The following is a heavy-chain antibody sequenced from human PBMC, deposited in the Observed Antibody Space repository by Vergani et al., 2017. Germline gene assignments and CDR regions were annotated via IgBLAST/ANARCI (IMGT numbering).Heavy chain of an antibody. CDR2: INPNSGGT. V-gene: IGHV1-2*04. J-gene: IGHJ6*03. D-gene: IGHD3-3*01. Sequence: QVQLVQSGAEVKKPGASVKVSCKASGYTFTGYYMHWVRQAPGQGLEWMGWINPNSGGTNYAQKFQGWVTMTRETSISTAYMERSRLRSDDTAVYYCARGVRFLDRPAFMDVWGKGTTVTVSS. CDR1: GYTFTGYY. CDR3: ARGVRFLDRPAFMDV.